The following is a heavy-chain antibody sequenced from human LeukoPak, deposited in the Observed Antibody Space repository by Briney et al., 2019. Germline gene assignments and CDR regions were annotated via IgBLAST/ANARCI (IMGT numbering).Heavy chain of an antibody. CDR2: MNPNSGNT. Sequence: ASVKVSCKASGYTFTSYDINWVRQATGQGLEWMGWMNPNSGNTGYAQKFQGRVTMTRNTSISTAYMELSSLRSEDTAVYYCAKDFKSHAYDFWSGYYFDYWGQGTLVTVSS. J-gene: IGHJ4*02. D-gene: IGHD3-3*01. V-gene: IGHV1-8*01. CDR1: GYTFTSYD. CDR3: AKDFKSHAYDFWSGYYFDY.